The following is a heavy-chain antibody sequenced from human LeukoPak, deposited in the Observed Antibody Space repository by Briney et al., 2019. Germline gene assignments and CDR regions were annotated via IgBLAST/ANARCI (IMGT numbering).Heavy chain of an antibody. Sequence: GGSLRLSCAASGFTFSSYGMHWVRQAPGKGLEWVAVIPYDGSNKYYADSVKGRFTISRDNSKNTLYLQMNSLRAEDTAVYYCAKPFYCGGDCYYFDYWGQGTLVTVSS. CDR2: IPYDGSNK. V-gene: IGHV3-30*18. CDR1: GFTFSSYG. J-gene: IGHJ4*02. D-gene: IGHD2-21*02. CDR3: AKPFYCGGDCYYFDY.